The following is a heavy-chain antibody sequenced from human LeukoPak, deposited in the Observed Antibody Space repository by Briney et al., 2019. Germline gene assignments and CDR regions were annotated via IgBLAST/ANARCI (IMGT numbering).Heavy chain of an antibody. V-gene: IGHV3-48*03. Sequence: GGSLRLSCAASGLTFSSYEMNWVRQAPGKGLKWVSYISSSGSTIYYADSVKGRFTISRDNAKNSLYLQMNSLRAEDTAVYYCARDPRLYYYYYMDVWGKGTTVTVSS. CDR1: GLTFSSYE. CDR3: ARDPRLYYYYYMDV. J-gene: IGHJ6*03. CDR2: ISSSGSTI.